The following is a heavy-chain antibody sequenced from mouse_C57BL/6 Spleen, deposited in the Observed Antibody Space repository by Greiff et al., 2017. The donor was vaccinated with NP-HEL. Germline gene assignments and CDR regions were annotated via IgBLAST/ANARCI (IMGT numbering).Heavy chain of an antibody. Sequence: QVQLQQPGAELVKPGASVKLSCKASGYTFTSYWMQWVKQRPGQGLEWIGEIDPSDSYTNYNQKFKGKATLTVDTSSSTAYMQLSSLTSEDSAVYYCARSRGNYFDYWGQGTTLTVSS. V-gene: IGHV1-50*01. CDR2: IDPSDSYT. CDR1: GYTFTSYW. CDR3: ARSRGNYFDY. J-gene: IGHJ2*01.